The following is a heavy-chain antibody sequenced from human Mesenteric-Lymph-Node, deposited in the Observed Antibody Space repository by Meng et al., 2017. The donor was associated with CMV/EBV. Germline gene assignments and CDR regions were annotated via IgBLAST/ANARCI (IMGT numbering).Heavy chain of an antibody. CDR3: ARTGYFDVSRGPARYYFYGMDV. V-gene: IGHV1-18*01. D-gene: IGHD3-9*01. Sequence: ASVKVSCKASNYTFSTYGLSWVRQAPGQGLEWMGWINTDKGNTNYAQEFQGRVTLTTDTSTSAAYLELRSLRSDDTAVYYCARTGYFDVSRGPARYYFYGMDVWGQGTTVTVSS. J-gene: IGHJ6*02. CDR1: NYTFSTYG. CDR2: INTDKGNT.